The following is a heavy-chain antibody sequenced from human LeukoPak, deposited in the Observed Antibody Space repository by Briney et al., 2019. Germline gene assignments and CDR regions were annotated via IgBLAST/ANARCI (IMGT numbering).Heavy chain of an antibody. CDR3: ATGERYRSSWYRVAYYYGMDV. J-gene: IGHJ6*02. D-gene: IGHD6-13*01. V-gene: IGHV4-34*01. CDR1: GFTFSDYW. Sequence: GSLRLSCAASGFTFSDYWMTWVRQAPGKGLEWIGEINHSGSTNYNPSLRSRVTISVDTCKNQFSLKLSSVTAADTAVYYCATGERYRSSWYRVAYYYGMDVWGQGTTVTVSS. CDR2: INHSGST.